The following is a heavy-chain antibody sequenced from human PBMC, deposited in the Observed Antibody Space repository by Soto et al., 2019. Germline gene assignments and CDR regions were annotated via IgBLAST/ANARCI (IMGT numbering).Heavy chain of an antibody. J-gene: IGHJ6*02. D-gene: IGHD6-19*01. CDR3: ARGAVTYYYYGMDV. V-gene: IGHV4-34*01. Sequence: SETLSLTCAVYGGSFSGYYWSWIRQPPGKGLEWIGEINHSGSTNYNPSLKSRVTISVDTSKNQFSLKLSSVTAADTAVYYCARGAVTYYYYGMDVWGQGTTVTVSS. CDR2: INHSGST. CDR1: GGSFSGYY.